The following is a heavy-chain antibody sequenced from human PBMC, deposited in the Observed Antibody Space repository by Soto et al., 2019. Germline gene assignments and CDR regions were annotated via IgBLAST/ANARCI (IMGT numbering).Heavy chain of an antibody. CDR1: GFTVSSNY. CDR2: IYSGGST. CDR3: ARGRGYSGYDPVYFDY. D-gene: IGHD5-12*01. Sequence: EVQLVESGGGLVQPGGSLRLSCAASGFTVSSNYMSWVHQAPGKGLEWVSVIYSGGSTYYADSVKGRFTISRHNSKNTLYLQMNSLRAEDTAVYYCARGRGYSGYDPVYFDYWGQGTLVTVSS. J-gene: IGHJ4*02. V-gene: IGHV3-53*04.